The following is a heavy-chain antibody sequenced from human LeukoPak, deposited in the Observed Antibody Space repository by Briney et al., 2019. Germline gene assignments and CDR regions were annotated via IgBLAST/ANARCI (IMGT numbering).Heavy chain of an antibody. Sequence: SETLSLTCAVYGGSFSGYYWSWIRQPPGKGLEWIGEINHSGSTNYNPSLKSRVTISVDTSKNQFSLKLSSVTAADTAVYHCAVGVVVINDYWGQGTLVTVSS. CDR2: INHSGST. D-gene: IGHD3-22*01. V-gene: IGHV4-34*01. J-gene: IGHJ4*02. CDR3: AVGVVVINDY. CDR1: GGSFSGYY.